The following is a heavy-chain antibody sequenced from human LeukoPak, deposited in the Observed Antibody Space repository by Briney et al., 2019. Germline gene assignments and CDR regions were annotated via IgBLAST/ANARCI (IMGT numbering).Heavy chain of an antibody. V-gene: IGHV1-2*02. D-gene: IGHD5-12*01. CDR2: INPNSGGT. Sequence: GASVKVSCKASGHTFTGYYMHWVRQAPGQGLEWMGWINPNSGGTNYAQKFQGRVTMTRDTSISTAYMELSRLRSDDTAVYYCARDPTGYSGYDYWGQGTLVTVSS. CDR1: GHTFTGYY. J-gene: IGHJ4*02. CDR3: ARDPTGYSGYDY.